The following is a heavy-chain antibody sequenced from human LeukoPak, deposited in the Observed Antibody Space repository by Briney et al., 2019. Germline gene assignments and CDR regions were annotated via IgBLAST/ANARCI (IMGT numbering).Heavy chain of an antibody. D-gene: IGHD3-9*01. Sequence: SVRVSCKASGYTFTDYYIHWVRQAPGQGLEWMGGIIPIFGTANYAQKFQGRVTITADESTSTAYMELSSLRSEDTAVYYCARELRRLRDSGVFDYWGQGTLVTVSS. CDR2: IIPIFGTA. CDR1: GYTFTDYY. CDR3: ARELRRLRDSGVFDY. V-gene: IGHV1-69*13. J-gene: IGHJ4*02.